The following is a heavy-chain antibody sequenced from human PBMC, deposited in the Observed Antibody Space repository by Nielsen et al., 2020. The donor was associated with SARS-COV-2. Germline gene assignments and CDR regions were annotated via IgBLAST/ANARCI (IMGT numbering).Heavy chain of an antibody. J-gene: IGHJ2*01. CDR3: ARVAGTPPVNYSYFDL. Sequence: GESLKISCAGSGFTFSDYYMSWIRQAPGKGLEWVAQMSGSSSYIHYADSVKGRYTISKDSAKNSLYLQMNSLRAEDTAVYYCARVAGTPPVNYSYFDLWGRGTLVTVSS. D-gene: IGHD6-19*01. V-gene: IGHV3-11*05. CDR2: MSGSSSYI. CDR1: GFTFSDYY.